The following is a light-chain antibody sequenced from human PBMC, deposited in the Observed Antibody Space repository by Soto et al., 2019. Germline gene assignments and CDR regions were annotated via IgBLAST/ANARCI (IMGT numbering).Light chain of an antibody. J-gene: IGKJ4*01. CDR2: AAS. Sequence: DSKMTKYPSSLSASVGDRVTITCRASQSITTYLNWYRQKPGKAPKLLIYAASSLQSGVPSRFSGSGSETEFTLSISSLQPEDFATYFCQQIYSAPLTFGGGTKVDIK. V-gene: IGKV1-39*01. CDR1: QSITTY. CDR3: QQIYSAPLT.